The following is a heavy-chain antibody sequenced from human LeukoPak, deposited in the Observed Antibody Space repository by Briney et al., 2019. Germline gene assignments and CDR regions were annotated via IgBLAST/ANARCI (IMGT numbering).Heavy chain of an antibody. D-gene: IGHD3-10*01. CDR1: CGSISPYY. J-gene: IGHJ4*02. CDR2: MYYTGSS. Sequence: PSETLSLTCTFSCGSISPYYWSWIRQSPGKGLEWIGYMYYTGSSKYSPSLRSRVTISLDTSKNQLSLNLISVTAADTAVYYCVRSGGAGGGFWGQGTLVTVSS. CDR3: VRSGGAGGGF. V-gene: IGHV4-59*01.